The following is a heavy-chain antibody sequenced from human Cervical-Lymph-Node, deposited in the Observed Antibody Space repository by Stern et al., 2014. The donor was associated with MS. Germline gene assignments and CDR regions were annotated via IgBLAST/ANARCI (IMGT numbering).Heavy chain of an antibody. CDR1: GGTSNSHG. CDR2: IIPVLSTI. V-gene: IGHV1-69*01. J-gene: IGHJ5*02. Sequence: VQLVESGAEVTKPGSSVKVSCKASGGTSNSHGISWVRQAPGQGLEWMGGIIPVLSTIDYAQKFQGSVPIPEDESTSTTYMELSSLRSEDTAVYYCARRGSARRGSGWLDPWGQGTLVTVSS. D-gene: IGHD3-10*01. CDR3: ARRGSARRGSGWLDP.